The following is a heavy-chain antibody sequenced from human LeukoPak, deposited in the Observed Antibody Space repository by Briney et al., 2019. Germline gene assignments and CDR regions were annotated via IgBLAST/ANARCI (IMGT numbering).Heavy chain of an antibody. V-gene: IGHV1-2*02. D-gene: IGHD2-2*01. CDR1: GYTFIDYY. CDR3: ARVKKLMPEFEF. J-gene: IGHJ4*02. Sequence: ASVKVSCKSSGYTFIDYYIHWVRQAPGQGLEWMGWINPNSGATKYAQKFQGRVSMTRDTSINTAYMDLTNLRSDDTAIFFCARVKKLMPEFEFWGQGTLVTVSS. CDR2: INPNSGAT.